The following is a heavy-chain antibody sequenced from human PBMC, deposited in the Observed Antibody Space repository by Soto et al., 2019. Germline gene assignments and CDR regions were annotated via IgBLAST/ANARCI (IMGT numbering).Heavy chain of an antibody. V-gene: IGHV3-30*18. J-gene: IGHJ6*02. CDR1: GFTFSSYG. CDR3: AKDKLRSVSDDHYYGMDV. Sequence: QVQLVESGGGVVQPGRSLRLSCAASGFTFSSYGMHWVRQAPGKGLEWVAVISYDGSNKYYADSVKGRFTISRDNSKNTLYLQMNSLRAEDTAVYYCAKDKLRSVSDDHYYGMDVWGQGTTVTVSS. D-gene: IGHD6-19*01. CDR2: ISYDGSNK.